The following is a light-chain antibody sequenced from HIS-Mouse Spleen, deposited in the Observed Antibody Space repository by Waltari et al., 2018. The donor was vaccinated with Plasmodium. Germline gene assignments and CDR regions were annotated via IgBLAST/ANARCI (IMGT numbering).Light chain of an antibody. Sequence: QSALTQPPSASGSPGQSVTISCTGTSRDVGGYNYISWYQQHPGKAPKLIIYEVSKRPSGVPERFSGSKSGNTASLTVSGLQAEDEADYYCSSYAGSNNLVFGGGTKLTVL. J-gene: IGLJ2*01. CDR2: EVS. V-gene: IGLV2-8*01. CDR3: SSYAGSNNLV. CDR1: SRDVGGYNY.